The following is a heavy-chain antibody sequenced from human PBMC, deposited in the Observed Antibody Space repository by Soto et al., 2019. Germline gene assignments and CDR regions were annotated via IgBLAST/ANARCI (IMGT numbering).Heavy chain of an antibody. CDR2: INWNGGST. Sequence: EVQLVESGGGVVRPGGSLRLSCAASGFTFDDYGMSWVRQAPGKGLEWVSGINWNGGSTGYADSVKGRFTISRDNAKNAXYXXMNSLRAEDTALYYCARDGAVLGYCSGGSCYRSDYWGQGTLVTVSS. CDR1: GFTFDDYG. CDR3: ARDGAVLGYCSGGSCYRSDY. D-gene: IGHD2-15*01. J-gene: IGHJ4*02. V-gene: IGHV3-20*04.